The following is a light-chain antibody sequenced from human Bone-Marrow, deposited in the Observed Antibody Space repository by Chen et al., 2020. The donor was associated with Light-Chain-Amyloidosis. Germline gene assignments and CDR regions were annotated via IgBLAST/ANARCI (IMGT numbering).Light chain of an antibody. Sequence: QSVLTQPPSASVTPGQRVPISCSGSSSHIGSNYVYWYQQLPGTAPKLLIYRNNQRPSGVPDRFSGSKSGTSASLAISGLRSEDEADYYCAAWDDSLSGRVFGGGTKLTVL. CDR3: AAWDDSLSGRV. CDR1: SSHIGSNY. J-gene: IGLJ3*02. V-gene: IGLV1-47*01. CDR2: RNN.